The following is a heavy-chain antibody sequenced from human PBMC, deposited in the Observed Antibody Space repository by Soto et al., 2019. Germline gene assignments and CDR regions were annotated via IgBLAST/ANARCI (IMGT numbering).Heavy chain of an antibody. CDR3: AKDGGIAARQLAGHFDY. V-gene: IGHV3-30*18. CDR1: GFTFSSYG. CDR2: ISYDGSNK. D-gene: IGHD6-6*01. Sequence: PGGSLRLSCAASGFTFSSYGMHWVRQAPGKGLEWVAVISYDGSNKYYADSVKGRFTISRDNSKNTLYLQMNSLRAEDTAVYYCAKDGGIAARQLAGHFDYWGQGTLVTVSS. J-gene: IGHJ4*02.